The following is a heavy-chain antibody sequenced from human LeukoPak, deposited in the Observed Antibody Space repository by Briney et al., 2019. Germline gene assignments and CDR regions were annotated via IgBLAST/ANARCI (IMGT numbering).Heavy chain of an antibody. CDR2: SNHSGST. CDR3: AREEDIVVVPAATVFDY. CDR1: GGCFSGYY. V-gene: IGHV4-34*01. D-gene: IGHD2-2*01. J-gene: IGHJ4*02. Sequence: SETLTLTCAVYGGCFSGYYWSWIRQPPGKGLEWIGESNHSGSTNYNPSLKSRVTISVDTSKNQFSLKLSSVTAADTAVYYCAREEDIVVVPAATVFDYWGQGTLVTVSS.